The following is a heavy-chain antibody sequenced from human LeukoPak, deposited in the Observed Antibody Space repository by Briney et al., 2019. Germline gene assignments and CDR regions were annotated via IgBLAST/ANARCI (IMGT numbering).Heavy chain of an antibody. D-gene: IGHD3-3*01. CDR3: ARLEGPYYDFWSGYFGY. Sequence: SGESLKISCKGSGYSFTSYWIGWVRQMPGKGLEWMGIIYPGDSDTRYSPSFQGQVTISADKSISTAYLQWSSLKASDTAMYYCARLEGPYYDFWSGYFGYWGQGTLVTVSS. V-gene: IGHV5-51*01. CDR1: GYSFTSYW. J-gene: IGHJ4*02. CDR2: IYPGDSDT.